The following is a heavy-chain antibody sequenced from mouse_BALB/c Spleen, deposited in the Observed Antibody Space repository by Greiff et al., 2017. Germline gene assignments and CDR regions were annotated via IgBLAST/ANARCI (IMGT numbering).Heavy chain of an antibody. CDR2: IDPSDSYT. CDR1: GYTFTSYW. Sequence: QVQLQQPGAELVKPGASVKLSCKASGYTFTSYWMHWVKQRPGQGLEWIGEIDPSDSYTNYNQKFKGKATLTVDKSSSTAYMQLSSLTSEDSAVYYCARHEEGDSFDYWGQGTTLTVSA. CDR3: ARHEEGDSFDY. J-gene: IGHJ2*01. V-gene: IGHV1-69*02.